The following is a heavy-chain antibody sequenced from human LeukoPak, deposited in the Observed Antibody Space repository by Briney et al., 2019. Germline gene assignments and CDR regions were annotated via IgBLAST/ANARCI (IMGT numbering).Heavy chain of an antibody. V-gene: IGHV4-59*12. CDR1: GGSISSYY. D-gene: IGHD6-19*01. CDR3: ARLDRSGWYYVDYYYGMDV. J-gene: IGHJ6*02. CDR2: IYYSGST. Sequence: SETLSLTCTVSGGSISSYYWSWIRQPPGKGLEWIGHIYYSGSTNYNPSLKSRLTISVDTSKNQFSLKLSSVTAADTAVYYCARLDRSGWYYVDYYYGMDVWGQGTTVTVSS.